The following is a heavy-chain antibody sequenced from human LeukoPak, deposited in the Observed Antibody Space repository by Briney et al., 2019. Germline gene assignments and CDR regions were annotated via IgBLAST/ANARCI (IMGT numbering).Heavy chain of an antibody. V-gene: IGHV4-39*01. CDR1: GGSISSSSYY. CDR3: ASRYCSGGSCYFQH. J-gene: IGHJ1*01. Sequence: SETLSLTCTVSGGSISSSSYYWGWIRQPPGKGLEWIGSIYYSGSTYYNPSLKSRVTISVDTSKNQFSLKLSSVTAADTAVYYCASRYCSGGSCYFQHWGQGTLVTVSS. D-gene: IGHD2-15*01. CDR2: IYYSGST.